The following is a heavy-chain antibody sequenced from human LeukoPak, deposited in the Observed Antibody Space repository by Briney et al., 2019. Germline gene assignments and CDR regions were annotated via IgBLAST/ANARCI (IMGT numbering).Heavy chain of an antibody. CDR3: ARFQTNIYDSWSGYTGNWFDP. J-gene: IGHJ5*02. CDR2: IYYSGST. CDR1: GGSISSYY. V-gene: IGHV4-59*01. D-gene: IGHD3-3*01. Sequence: SETLSLTCTVSGGSISSYYWSWIRQPPGKGLEWIGYIYYSGSTNYNPSLKSRVTISVDTSKNQFSLKLSSVTAADTAVYYCARFQTNIYDSWSGYTGNWFDPWGQGTLVTVSS.